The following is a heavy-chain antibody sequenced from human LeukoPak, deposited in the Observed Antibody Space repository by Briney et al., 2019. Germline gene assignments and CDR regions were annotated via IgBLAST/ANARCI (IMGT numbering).Heavy chain of an antibody. CDR2: INSDGIST. CDR1: RFTFSRYW. V-gene: IGHV3-74*01. CDR3: ARDGNYYDSSGPADY. D-gene: IGHD3-22*01. J-gene: IGHJ4*02. Sequence: GGNLRLYCAASRFTFSRYWLHWVRQAPGQGLMWVSRINSDGISTSYADSVKGRFTISRDNAKNTLYLQMNSLRAEDTAVYYCARDGNYYDSSGPADYWGQGTLVTVSS.